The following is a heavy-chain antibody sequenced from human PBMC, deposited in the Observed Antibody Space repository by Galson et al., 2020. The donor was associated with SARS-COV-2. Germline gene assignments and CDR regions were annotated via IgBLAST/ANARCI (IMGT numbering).Heavy chain of an antibody. Sequence: GGSLRLSCSVSGFTFSNYWMSWVRQAPGKGLEWVANIKQDGSDKYYVATVRGRFTISRDNAKNSLYLQMNSLRAEDTALYYCRAADNGFDGWGQGTMVTVSS. CDR2: IKQDGSDK. V-gene: IGHV3-7*01. J-gene: IGHJ3*01. CDR3: RAADNGFDG. CDR1: GFTFSNYW. D-gene: IGHD6-25*01.